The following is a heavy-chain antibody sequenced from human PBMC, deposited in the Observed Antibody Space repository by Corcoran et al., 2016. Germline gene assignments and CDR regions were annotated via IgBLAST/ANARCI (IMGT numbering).Heavy chain of an antibody. CDR2: INRDGSST. CDR3: ARDTAPGWLGEWNGMDV. J-gene: IGHJ6*02. Sequence: EVQLVESGGGLVQPGGSLRLSCAASGFPFSSYWMHWLLHAPGKGLVWVSRINRDGSSTSYADSVKGRFTISRDNAKNTLYLQMNSLRDEDTAVYYCARDTAPGWLGEWNGMDVWGQGTTVTVSS. V-gene: IGHV3-74*01. D-gene: IGHD3-10*01. CDR1: GFPFSSYW.